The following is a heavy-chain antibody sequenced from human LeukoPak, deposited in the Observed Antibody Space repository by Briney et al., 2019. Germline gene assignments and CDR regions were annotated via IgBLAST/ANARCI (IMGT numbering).Heavy chain of an antibody. CDR2: ISDSFRIT. CDR3: AKRHGDYFDY. Sequence: PGGSLRLSCAASGFPFSSYAMRWVRQPPGKGLECVSTISDSFRITDDADSVKGRFTISRDNSKNTLYLQMNTLRAEDTAVYYCAKRHGDYFDYWGQGTLVTVSS. CDR1: GFPFSSYA. J-gene: IGHJ4*02. D-gene: IGHD4-17*01. V-gene: IGHV3-23*01.